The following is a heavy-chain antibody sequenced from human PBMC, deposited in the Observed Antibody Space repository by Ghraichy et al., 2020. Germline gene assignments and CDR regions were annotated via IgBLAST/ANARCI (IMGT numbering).Heavy chain of an antibody. CDR3: AREKEGGGGRSLDY. V-gene: IGHV4-4*07. Sequence: SETLSLSCPVSGASISSYYWSWIRQPAGKGLEWIGRIHSSGNTNYNPSLKSRVIMSVDTSKNQFSLNLGSVTAADTAMYYCAREKEGGGGRSLDYWGQGTLVTVSS. CDR2: IHSSGNT. CDR1: GASISSYY. J-gene: IGHJ4*02. D-gene: IGHD2-15*01.